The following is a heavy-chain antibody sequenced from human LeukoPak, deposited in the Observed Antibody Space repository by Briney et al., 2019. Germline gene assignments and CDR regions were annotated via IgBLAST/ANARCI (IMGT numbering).Heavy chain of an antibody. D-gene: IGHD6-13*01. Sequence: GASVKVSCKASGYTFTGYYMHWVRQAPGQGLEWMGWINPNSGGTNYAQKFQGRVTMTRDTSISTAYMELSRLRSDDTAVYYCARAKGGIAAAGISRWFDPWGQGTLVTVSS. CDR1: GYTFTGYY. V-gene: IGHV1-2*02. J-gene: IGHJ5*02. CDR3: ARAKGGIAAAGISRWFDP. CDR2: INPNSGGT.